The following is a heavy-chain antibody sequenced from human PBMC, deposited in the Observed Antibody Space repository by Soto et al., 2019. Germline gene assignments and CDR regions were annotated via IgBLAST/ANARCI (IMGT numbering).Heavy chain of an antibody. V-gene: IGHV3-23*01. J-gene: IGHJ3*02. CDR3: ASQGYYYDSSGYYYVGAFDI. D-gene: IGHD3-22*01. CDR2: ISGSGGST. CDR1: GFTFSSYA. Sequence: EVQLLESGGGLVQPGGSLRLSCAAPGFTFSSYAMSWVRQAPGKGLEWVSAISGSGGSTYYADSVKGRFTISRDNSKNTLYLQMNSLRAEDTAVYYCASQGYYYDSSGYYYVGAFDIWGQGTMVTVSS.